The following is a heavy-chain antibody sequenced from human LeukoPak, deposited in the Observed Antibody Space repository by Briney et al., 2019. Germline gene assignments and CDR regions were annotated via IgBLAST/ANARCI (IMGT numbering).Heavy chain of an antibody. V-gene: IGHV3-23*01. CDR2: ISGSGGST. D-gene: IGHD6-19*01. CDR3: AKDLRRGWYVEDY. J-gene: IGHJ4*02. Sequence: GGSLRLSCAASGFTFSSYAMSWVRQAPGKGLEWVSAISGSGGSTYYADSVKGRFTISRDNSKNTLYLQMNSLRAEDTAVYHCAKDLRRGWYVEDYWGQGTLVTVSS. CDR1: GFTFSSYA.